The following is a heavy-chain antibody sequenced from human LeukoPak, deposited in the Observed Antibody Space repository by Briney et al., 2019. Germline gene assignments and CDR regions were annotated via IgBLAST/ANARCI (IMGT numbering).Heavy chain of an antibody. CDR2: IRYDGSNK. V-gene: IGHV3-30*02. Sequence: GGSLRLSCAASGFMFSSYGMHWVRQAPGKGLEWVAFIRYDGSNKYYADSVKGRFTISRDNSKNTLYLQMNSLRAEDTAVYYCARDHRGYYDSSGSDYWGQGTLVTVSS. CDR3: ARDHRGYYDSSGSDY. CDR1: GFMFSSYG. J-gene: IGHJ4*02. D-gene: IGHD3-22*01.